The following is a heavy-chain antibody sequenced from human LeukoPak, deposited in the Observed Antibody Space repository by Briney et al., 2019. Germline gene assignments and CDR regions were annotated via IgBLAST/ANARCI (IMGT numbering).Heavy chain of an antibody. V-gene: IGHV4-39*01. CDR2: IYYSGST. J-gene: IGHJ4*02. Sequence: SGTLSLTCTVSGGSISSSSYYWGWIRQPPGKGLEWIGSIYYSGSTYYNPSLKSRVTISVDTSKNQFSLKLSSVTAADTAVYYCASSIWFEYYFDYWGQGTLVTVSS. D-gene: IGHD3-10*01. CDR1: GGSISSSSYY. CDR3: ASSIWFEYYFDY.